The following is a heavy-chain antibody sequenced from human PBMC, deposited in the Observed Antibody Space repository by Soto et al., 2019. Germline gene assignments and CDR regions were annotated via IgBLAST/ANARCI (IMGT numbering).Heavy chain of an antibody. CDR1: GFTVSSNY. Sequence: VGSLRLSCAASGFTVSSNYISWVRQAPGKGLEWVSVIYSGGSTYYADSVKGRFTISRDNSKNTLYLQMNNLRDEDTAVYYCGREVFCGGDCYSFFDKWGKEDLVTVP. CDR3: GREVFCGGDCYSFFDK. V-gene: IGHV3-53*01. CDR2: IYSGGST. J-gene: IGHJ4*02. D-gene: IGHD2-21*02.